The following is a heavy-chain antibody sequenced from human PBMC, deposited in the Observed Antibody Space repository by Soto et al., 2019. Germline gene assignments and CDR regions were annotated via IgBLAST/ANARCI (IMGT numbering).Heavy chain of an antibody. CDR3: ARPGDIVVVTAPAVF. D-gene: IGHD2-21*02. V-gene: IGHV5-10-1*01. Sequence: GESLKISCKGSGYSFTSYWISWVRQMPGKGLEWMGRIDPSDSYTNYSPSFQGHVTISADKSISTAYLQWSSLKASDTAMYYCARPGDIVVVTAPAVFWGQGTMVTVSS. CDR2: IDPSDSYT. CDR1: GYSFTSYW. J-gene: IGHJ3*01.